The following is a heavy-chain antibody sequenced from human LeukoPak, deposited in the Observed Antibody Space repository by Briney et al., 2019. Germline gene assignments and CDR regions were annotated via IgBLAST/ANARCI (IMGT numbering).Heavy chain of an antibody. CDR2: INPNSGGT. CDR1: GYTFTGYY. D-gene: IGHD4-17*01. CDR3: ARDLVTTFTYYYYMDV. V-gene: IGHV1-2*02. J-gene: IGHJ6*03. Sequence: ASVKVSCTASGYTFTGYYMHWVRQAPGQGLEWMGWINPNSGGTNYAQKFQGRVTMTRDTSISTGDKELSRLKSDDTAVDYCARDLVTTFTYYYYMDVRGKGTTVTVS.